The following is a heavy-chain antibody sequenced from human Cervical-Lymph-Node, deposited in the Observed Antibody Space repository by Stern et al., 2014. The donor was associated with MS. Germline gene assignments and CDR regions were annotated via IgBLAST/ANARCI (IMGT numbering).Heavy chain of an antibody. Sequence: QVQLQQWGAGLLKPSETLSLTCAVYGGSFSGYYWSWIRQPPGKGLEWIGEINHSGSTNYNPSLKSRVTISVDTSKNQFSLKLSSVPAADTAVYYCAREDYGDRRYFDLWGRGTLVTVSS. D-gene: IGHD4-17*01. CDR2: INHSGST. CDR1: GGSFSGYY. J-gene: IGHJ2*01. CDR3: AREDYGDRRYFDL. V-gene: IGHV4-34*01.